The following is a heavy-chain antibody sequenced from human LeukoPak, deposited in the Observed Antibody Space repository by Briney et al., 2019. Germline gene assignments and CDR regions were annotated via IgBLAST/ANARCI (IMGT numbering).Heavy chain of an antibody. CDR1: GGSISSSSYY. J-gene: IGHJ4*02. CDR3: ARSAILLNFDY. CDR2: IYYSGST. D-gene: IGHD2-15*01. Sequence: SETLSLTCTVSGGSISSSSYYWGWVRQPRGKGLEWIVSIYYSGSTYYNPSLKSRVTISVDTSKNQFSLKLSSVTAADTAVYYCARSAILLNFDYWGQGTLVTVSS. V-gene: IGHV4-39*01.